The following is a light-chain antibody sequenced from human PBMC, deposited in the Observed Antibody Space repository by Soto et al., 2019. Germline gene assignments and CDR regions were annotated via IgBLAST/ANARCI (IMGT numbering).Light chain of an antibody. CDR1: SSGVGGYNY. Sequence: QSALTQPASVSGSPGQSITISCTGTSSGVGGYNYVSWYQHHPGKAPKLMIYDVSNRPSGVSDRFSGSKSGNTASLTISGLQAEDEADYYCNSYTSSSTVVFGGGTKVTVL. V-gene: IGLV2-14*03. J-gene: IGLJ2*01. CDR3: NSYTSSSTVV. CDR2: DVS.